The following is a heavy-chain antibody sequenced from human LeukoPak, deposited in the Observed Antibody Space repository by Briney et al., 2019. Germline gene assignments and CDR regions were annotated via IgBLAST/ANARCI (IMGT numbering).Heavy chain of an antibody. CDR2: INPYNGET. CDR1: GYSFTSFA. D-gene: IGHD3-22*01. Sequence: ASVKVSCKASGYSFTSFAISWVRQAPGQGLEWMGWINPYNGETNYAQKLQGRVTMTTDTSTSTAYMELRSLRSDDTAVYYCAREVQGIVVHDAFDIWGQGTMVTVSS. CDR3: AREVQGIVVHDAFDI. J-gene: IGHJ3*02. V-gene: IGHV1-18*01.